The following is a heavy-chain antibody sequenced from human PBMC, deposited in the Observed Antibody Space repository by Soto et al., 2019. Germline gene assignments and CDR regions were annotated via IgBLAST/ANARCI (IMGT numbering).Heavy chain of an antibody. V-gene: IGHV6-1*01. CDR3: ARGLGGSSGWLANWFDP. CDR2: TYYRSKWYN. Sequence: SQTLSSTCAICGDSVSSNSAAWNLIRQSPSRGLEWLGRTYYRSKWYNDYAVSVKSRITINPDTSKNQFSLQLNSVTPEDTAVYYCARGLGGSSGWLANWFDPWGQGTPITASS. J-gene: IGHJ5*02. CDR1: GDSVSSNSAA. D-gene: IGHD6-19*01.